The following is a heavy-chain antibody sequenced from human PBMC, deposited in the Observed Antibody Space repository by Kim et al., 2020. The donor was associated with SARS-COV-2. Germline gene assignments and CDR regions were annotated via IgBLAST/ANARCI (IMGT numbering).Heavy chain of an antibody. Sequence: SETLSLTCAVYGGSFSGYYWSWIRQPPGKGLEWIGEINHSGSTNYNPSLKSRVTISVDTSKNQFSLKLSSVTAADTAVYYCARGALVGAHYTMGNYYYYGMDVWGQGTTVTVSS. V-gene: IGHV4-34*01. CDR2: INHSGST. CDR3: ARGALVGAHYTMGNYYYYGMDV. D-gene: IGHD1-26*01. J-gene: IGHJ6*02. CDR1: GGSFSGYY.